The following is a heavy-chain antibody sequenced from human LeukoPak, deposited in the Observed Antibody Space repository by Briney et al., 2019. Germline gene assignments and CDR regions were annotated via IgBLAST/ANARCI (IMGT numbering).Heavy chain of an antibody. D-gene: IGHD3-22*01. CDR2: INPNSGGT. J-gene: IGHJ4*02. CDR1: GYTFTGYY. CDR3: ATTNYYDSSGSSDY. Sequence: ASVKVSCKASGYTFTGYYMHWVRQAPGQGLERMGWINPNSGGTNYAQKFQGRVTMTRDTSISTAYMELSRLRSDDTAVYYCATTNYYDSSGSSDYWGQGTLVTVSS. V-gene: IGHV1-2*02.